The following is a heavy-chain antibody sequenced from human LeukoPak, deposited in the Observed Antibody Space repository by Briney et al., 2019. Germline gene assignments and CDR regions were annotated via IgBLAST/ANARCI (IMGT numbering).Heavy chain of an antibody. Sequence: SETLSLTCTVSGGSISSSSYYWGWIRQPPGKGLEWIGSIYYSGSTYYNPSLKSRVTISVDTSKNQFSLKLSPVTAADTAVYYCARGVMVANYYYYYMDVWGKGTTVTVSS. CDR1: GGSISSSSYY. D-gene: IGHD2-15*01. CDR2: IYYSGST. CDR3: ARGVMVANYYYYYMDV. V-gene: IGHV4-39*07. J-gene: IGHJ6*03.